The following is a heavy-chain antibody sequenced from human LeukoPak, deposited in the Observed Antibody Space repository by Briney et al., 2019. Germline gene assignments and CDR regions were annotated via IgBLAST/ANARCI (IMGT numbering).Heavy chain of an antibody. D-gene: IGHD6-13*01. V-gene: IGHV1-18*01. Sequence: GASVKVSCKASGYTFTSYGISWVRQAPGQGFEWMGWISAYNGNTNYAQKFQGRVTMTTDTSTSTAYMELRSLRSDDTAVYYCARDPNRYAAAHPFEYWGQGTLVTVSS. CDR3: ARDPNRYAAAHPFEY. CDR1: GYTFTSYG. CDR2: ISAYNGNT. J-gene: IGHJ4*02.